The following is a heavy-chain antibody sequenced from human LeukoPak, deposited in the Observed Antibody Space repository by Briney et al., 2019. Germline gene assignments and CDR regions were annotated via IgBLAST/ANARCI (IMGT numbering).Heavy chain of an antibody. D-gene: IGHD4-17*01. Sequence: ASVKVSCKVSGDTFSRNVISWVRQAPGQGLEWMGGIIPISGTTIYAQKFQGRVTTTADESTSTAYMELSNLRSEDTAVYHCARGNYGDFGTLGNWFDPWGQGTLVIVSP. J-gene: IGHJ5*02. CDR3: ARGNYGDFGTLGNWFDP. CDR1: GDTFSRNV. CDR2: IIPISGTT. V-gene: IGHV1-69*13.